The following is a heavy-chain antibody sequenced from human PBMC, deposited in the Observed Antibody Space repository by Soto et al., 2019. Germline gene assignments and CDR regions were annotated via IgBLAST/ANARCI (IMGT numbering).Heavy chain of an antibody. CDR1: GYTFTNYY. J-gene: IGHJ6*02. CDR2: INPNSAGT. Sequence: RASVKVSCKASGYTFTNYYIHWVRQAPGQRLEWMGWINPNSAGTNYAQKFQGWVTMTRDTSISTAFLELSRLMSADTAVYYCASDTTSTAPRGMDVWGQGTTVTVSS. D-gene: IGHD1-1*01. V-gene: IGHV1-2*04. CDR3: ASDTTSTAPRGMDV.